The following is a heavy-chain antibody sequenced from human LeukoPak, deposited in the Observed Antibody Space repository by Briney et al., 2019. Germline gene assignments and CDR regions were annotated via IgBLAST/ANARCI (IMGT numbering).Heavy chain of an antibody. Sequence: GGSLRLSCAASGFTVSSNYMSWVRQAPGKGLEWVSVIYSGGSTYYADSVKGRFTTSRDNSKNTLYLQMNSLRAEDTAVYYCARGKRVRYYFDYWGQGTLVTVSS. CDR2: IYSGGST. CDR3: ARGKRVRYYFDY. J-gene: IGHJ4*02. V-gene: IGHV3-66*01. CDR1: GFTVSSNY.